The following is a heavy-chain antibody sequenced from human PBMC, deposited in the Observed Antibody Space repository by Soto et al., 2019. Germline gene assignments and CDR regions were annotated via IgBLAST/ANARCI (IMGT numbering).Heavy chain of an antibody. J-gene: IGHJ6*03. V-gene: IGHV4-34*01. CDR3: ARGAYSSSWAYPDYYYYMDV. CDR2: INHSGST. D-gene: IGHD6-13*01. CDR1: GGSFSGYY. Sequence: SETLSLTCAVYGGSFSGYYWSWIRQPPGKGLEWIGEINHSGSTNYNPSLKSRVTISVDTSKNQFSLKLSSVTAADTAVYYCARGAYSSSWAYPDYYYYMDVWGNGTTVTVSS.